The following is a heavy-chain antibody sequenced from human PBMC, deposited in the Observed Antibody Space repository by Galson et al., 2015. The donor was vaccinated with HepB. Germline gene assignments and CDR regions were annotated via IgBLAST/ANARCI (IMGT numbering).Heavy chain of an antibody. CDR1: GYSFSTFW. J-gene: IGHJ6*02. V-gene: IGHV5-10-1*01. CDR3: VRHSDSSGLSFFYFYGLDV. CDR2: IDPADSYT. Sequence: QSGAEVKKPGESLRISCQGSGYSFSTFWISWVRQMPGRGLEWMGMIDPADSYTTYSPSFQGRVTMSVDKSVGTAFLQWTNLEDSDSGIYYCVRHSDSSGLSFFYFYGLDVWGQGTTVTVS. D-gene: IGHD6-19*01.